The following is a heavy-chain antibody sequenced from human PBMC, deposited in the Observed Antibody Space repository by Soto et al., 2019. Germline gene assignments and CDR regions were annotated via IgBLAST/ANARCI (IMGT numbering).Heavy chain of an antibody. J-gene: IGHJ5*02. CDR1: GDSIISSDFY. CDR3: ARHSLAIRKNNWFDR. Sequence: PSETLSLTCTVSGDSIISSDFYWGWLGQPPGKGLEWIGSIFYLGSSYYNPSLKSRVTLSVDTSKNQFSLRLRSVTAADTALYFCARHSLAIRKNNWFDRWGQGSMFTVSS. D-gene: IGHD3-3*02. CDR2: IFYLGSS. V-gene: IGHV4-39*01.